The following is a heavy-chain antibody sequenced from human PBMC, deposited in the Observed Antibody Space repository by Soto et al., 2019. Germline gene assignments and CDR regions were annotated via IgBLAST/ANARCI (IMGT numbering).Heavy chain of an antibody. J-gene: IGHJ6*02. Sequence: SETLSLTCTVSGGSISSGDYYWSWIRQPPGKGLEWIGYIYYSGSTYYNPSLKSRVTISVDTSKNQFSLNLSSVTAADTAVYYCAKDPVSITIFGVSGMHVWGRGTTVTVS. D-gene: IGHD3-3*01. V-gene: IGHV4-30-4*01. CDR1: GGSISSGDYY. CDR3: AKDPVSITIFGVSGMHV. CDR2: IYYSGST.